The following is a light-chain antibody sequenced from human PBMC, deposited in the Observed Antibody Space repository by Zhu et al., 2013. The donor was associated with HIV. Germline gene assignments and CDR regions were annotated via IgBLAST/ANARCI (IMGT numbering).Light chain of an antibody. V-gene: IGLV2-14*03. Sequence: QSALTQPASVSGSPGQSITISCAGTNSDIGTYNYVSWYQQYPGKAPTLLIHDVNDRPSGVSDRFSGSKSGHSASLTISGLHPEDEADYYCSSYTSTSTRVFGGGTKMTVL. CDR2: DVN. CDR3: SSYTSTSTRV. CDR1: NSDIGTYNY. J-gene: IGLJ2*01.